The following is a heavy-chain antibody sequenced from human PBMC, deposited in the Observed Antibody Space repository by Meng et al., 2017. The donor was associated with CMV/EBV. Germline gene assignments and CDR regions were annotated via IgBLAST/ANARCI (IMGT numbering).Heavy chain of an antibody. CDR2: IIPIFGTA. CDR1: GGTFSSYA. V-gene: IGHV1-69*05. CDR3: ARDFGQLRFLEWLSRTWFDP. J-gene: IGHJ5*02. D-gene: IGHD3-3*01. Sequence: SVKVSCKASGGTFSSYAISWVRQAPGQGLEWMGGIIPIFGTANYAQKLQGRVTMTTDTSTSTAYMELRSLRSDDTAVYYCARDFGQLRFLEWLSRTWFDPWGQGTLVTVSS.